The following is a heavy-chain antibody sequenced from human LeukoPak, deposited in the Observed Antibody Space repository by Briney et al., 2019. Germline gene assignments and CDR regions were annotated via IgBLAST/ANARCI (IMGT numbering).Heavy chain of an antibody. Sequence: GASVKVSCKVSGYTLTELSMHWVRQAPGKGLEWMGGFDPEDGETIYAQKFQGRVTMTEDTSTDTAYMELSSLRSEDTAVYYCVCFINQHLGEFSLDFDYWGQGTLVTVSS. V-gene: IGHV1-24*01. CDR1: GYTLTELS. CDR3: VCFINQHLGEFSLDFDY. J-gene: IGHJ4*02. D-gene: IGHD3-16*02. CDR2: FDPEDGET.